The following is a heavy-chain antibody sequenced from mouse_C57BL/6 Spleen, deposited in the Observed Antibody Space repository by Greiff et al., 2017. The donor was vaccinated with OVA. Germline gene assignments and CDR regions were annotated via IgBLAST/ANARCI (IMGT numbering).Heavy chain of an antibody. D-gene: IGHD3-2*02. V-gene: IGHV5-6*01. CDR1: GFTFSSYG. CDR2: ISSGGSYT. J-gene: IGHJ2*01. CDR3: ARQRDSSGYYFDY. Sequence: EVKLMESGGDLVKPGGSLKLSCAASGFTFSSYGMSWVRQTPDKRLEWVATISSGGSYTYYPDSVKGRFTISRDNAKNTLYLQRSSLKSEDTAMYYCARQRDSSGYYFDYWGQGTTLTVSS.